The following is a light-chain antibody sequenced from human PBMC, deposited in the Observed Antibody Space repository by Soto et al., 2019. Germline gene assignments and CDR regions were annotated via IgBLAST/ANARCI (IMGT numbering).Light chain of an antibody. Sequence: SLLTQSPPSLSTSVGDRVTITCRASRTIDNYLNWYQQKPGRAPELLVYATSSLQSGVPSRFTGGGSGTHFTLTISGLQHEDFATYFCQQSYNTPITFGQGTRLEIK. CDR3: QQSYNTPIT. V-gene: IGKV1-39*01. CDR1: RTIDNY. J-gene: IGKJ5*01. CDR2: ATS.